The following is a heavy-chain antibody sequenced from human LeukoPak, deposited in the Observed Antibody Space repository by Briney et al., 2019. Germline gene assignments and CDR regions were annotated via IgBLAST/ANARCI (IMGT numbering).Heavy chain of an antibody. CDR3: ARGGTVATSNYYYYYYMDV. CDR1: GGSISSSSYY. Sequence: SETLSLTCTVSGGSISSSSYYWGWIRQPPGKGLEWIGSIYHSGSTYYNPSLKSRVTISVDTSKNQFSLKLSSVTAADTAVYYCARGGTVATSNYYYYYYMDVWAKGTTVTVSS. CDR2: IYHSGST. V-gene: IGHV4-39*07. D-gene: IGHD5-12*01. J-gene: IGHJ6*03.